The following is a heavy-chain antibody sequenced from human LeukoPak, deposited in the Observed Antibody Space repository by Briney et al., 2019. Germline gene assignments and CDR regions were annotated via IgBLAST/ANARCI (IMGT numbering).Heavy chain of an antibody. Sequence: SESLSLTCTVSGCSISSYYRSWIRQPPGKGLEWIGSMYYSGSTNYKPSLKSRVTISVDTSKNQFSLKLSSLTAADTAVYYCARVLATHYFDYWGQGTLVTVSS. CDR1: GCSISSYY. CDR3: ARVLATHYFDY. J-gene: IGHJ4*02. CDR2: MYYSGST. V-gene: IGHV4-59*01.